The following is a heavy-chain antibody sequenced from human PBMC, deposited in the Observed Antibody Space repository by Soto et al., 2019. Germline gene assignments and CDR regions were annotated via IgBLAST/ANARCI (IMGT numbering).Heavy chain of an antibody. CDR3: ARHVLVPAAIGGGAV. D-gene: IGHD2-2*02. J-gene: IGHJ6*02. CDR2: IYYSGST. CDR1: GGSISSSSYY. Sequence: QLQLQESGPGLVKPSETLSLTCTVSGGSISSSSYYWGWIRQPPGKGLEWIGSIYYSGSTYYNPSLTSRVPISLETSKGPFSLKVGSVTAADTAVYFCARHVLVPAAIGGGAVGGQGTTVTASS. V-gene: IGHV4-39*01.